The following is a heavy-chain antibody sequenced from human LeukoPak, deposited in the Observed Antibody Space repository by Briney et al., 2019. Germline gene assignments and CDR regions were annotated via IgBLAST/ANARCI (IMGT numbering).Heavy chain of an antibody. Sequence: SETRSLTCAVYGGSFSGYYWSWIRQPPGKGLEWVGEINHSGSTNYNPSLKRRITISVDTSKNQVSLKLSSVTAADTAVYYCARGLEDNVVVPAAHGQTTFDYGGQGPVVTVSS. D-gene: IGHD2-2*01. J-gene: IGHJ4*02. V-gene: IGHV4-34*01. CDR1: GGSFSGYY. CDR2: INHSGST. CDR3: ARGLEDNVVVPAAHGQTTFDY.